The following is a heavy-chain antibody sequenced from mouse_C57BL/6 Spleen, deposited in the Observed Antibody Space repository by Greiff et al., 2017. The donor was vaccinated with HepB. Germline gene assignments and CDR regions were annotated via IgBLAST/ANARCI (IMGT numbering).Heavy chain of an antibody. CDR3: AGGHYDSSYPDY. CDR1: GYNFTSYW. J-gene: IGHJ2*01. D-gene: IGHD1-1*01. CDR2: IDPSDSYT. V-gene: IGHV1-69*01. Sequence: QVQLQQPGAELVMPGASVKLSCKASGYNFTSYWMHWVKQRPGQGLEWIGEIDPSDSYTNYNQKFKGKSTLTVDKSSSTAYMQLSSLTSEASAVYDCAGGHYDSSYPDYWGQGPTLTVSS.